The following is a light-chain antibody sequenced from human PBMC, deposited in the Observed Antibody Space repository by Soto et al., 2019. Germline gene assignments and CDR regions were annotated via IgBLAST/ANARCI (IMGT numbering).Light chain of an antibody. CDR3: QQYNSYPLT. V-gene: IGKV1-5*03. Sequence: DIQMTQSPSTLSASVGDRVTITCRASQSISSWLAWYQQKPGKAPNLLIYKASSLEGGVPSRVSGSGSGTEFTLTISSLQPDDFATYYCQQYNSYPLTFGGGTKVEIK. CDR2: KAS. J-gene: IGKJ4*01. CDR1: QSISSW.